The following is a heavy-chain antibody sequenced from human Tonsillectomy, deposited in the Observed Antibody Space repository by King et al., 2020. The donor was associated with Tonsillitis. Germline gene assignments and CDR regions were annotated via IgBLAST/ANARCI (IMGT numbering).Heavy chain of an antibody. D-gene: IGHD2-15*01. J-gene: IGHJ4*02. CDR2: IKGDGSQT. CDR1: GFTFDSHW. Sequence: DEQLVQSGGGLVQPGGSLRLSCTASGFTFDSHWMNWFRQAPGKGLEWVAIIKGDGSQTLYLESVKGRFTISRDNAKNIQYLQMNSLKVEDTAVYYCGRGRGWVADYWGQGTLVTVSS. V-gene: IGHV3-7*01. CDR3: GRGRGWVADY.